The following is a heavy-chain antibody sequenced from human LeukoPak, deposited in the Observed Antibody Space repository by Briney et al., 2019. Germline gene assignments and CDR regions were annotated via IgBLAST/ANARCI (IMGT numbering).Heavy chain of an antibody. V-gene: IGHV3-23*01. D-gene: IGHD3-10*02. Sequence: PGGSLRLSCAASGFTFSNYAMSWVRQAPGKGLEWVSTTSGSGGSTYYADSVKGRFTISRDNSNNTLYLQLDSLKAEDTAVYYCAKPLGVTMLGFDHWGQGTLVTVSS. J-gene: IGHJ4*02. CDR1: GFTFSNYA. CDR2: TSGSGGST. CDR3: AKPLGVTMLGFDH.